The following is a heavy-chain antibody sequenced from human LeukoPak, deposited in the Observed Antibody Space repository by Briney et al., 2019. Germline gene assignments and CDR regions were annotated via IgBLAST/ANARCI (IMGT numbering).Heavy chain of an antibody. J-gene: IGHJ4*02. CDR1: RFTFSSYA. CDR3: TNERHSAISGYPYYFDN. CDR2: ISDSGRST. Sequence: GGSLRLSGAASRFTFSSYATSWVRQAPGKGLEWVSAISDSGRSTYYADSVKGRFTISRDNSKNTLYLQMNSLRGKDTAVYYCTNERHSAISGYPYYFDNWGQGTLVTVSS. D-gene: IGHD3-22*01. V-gene: IGHV3-23*01.